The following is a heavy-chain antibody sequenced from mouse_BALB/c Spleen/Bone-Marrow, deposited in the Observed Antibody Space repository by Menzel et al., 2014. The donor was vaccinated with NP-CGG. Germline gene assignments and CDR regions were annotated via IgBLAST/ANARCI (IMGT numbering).Heavy chain of an antibody. Sequence: EVKLVESGGGSVKPGGSLKLSCAASGFTFXSYATSWVRQSPEKRLEWVAEISSGGSYTYYPDTVTGRFTISRDNAKNTLYLEMSSLRSEDTAMYYCARDSSGYFDYWGQGTTLTVSS. D-gene: IGHD3-1*01. CDR2: ISSGGSYT. CDR3: ARDSSGYFDY. J-gene: IGHJ2*01. V-gene: IGHV5-9-4*01. CDR1: GFTFXSYA.